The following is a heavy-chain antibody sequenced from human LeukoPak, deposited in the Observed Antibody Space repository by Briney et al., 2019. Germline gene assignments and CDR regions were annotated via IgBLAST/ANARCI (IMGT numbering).Heavy chain of an antibody. CDR1: GFTFSGYN. D-gene: IGHD3-22*01. CDR2: ISYDGSNK. J-gene: IGHJ4*02. CDR3: AKDRYYYDSSGYYYFDY. Sequence: GGSLRLSCAASGFTFSGYNMHWVRQAPGKGLEWVAVISYDGSNKYYADSVKGRFTISRGNSKNTLYLQMNSLRAEDTAVYDCAKDRYYYDSSGYYYFDYWGQGTLVTVSS. V-gene: IGHV3-30-3*01.